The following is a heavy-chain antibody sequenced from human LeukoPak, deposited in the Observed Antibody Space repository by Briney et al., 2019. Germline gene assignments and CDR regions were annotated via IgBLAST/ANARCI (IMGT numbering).Heavy chain of an antibody. V-gene: IGHV4-39*07. J-gene: IGHJ4*02. D-gene: IGHD6-19*01. CDR2: IYYSGST. Sequence: SETLSLTCTVSGGSLSSSSYYWGWIRQPPGKGLEWNGSIYYSGSTYNNPSLKSRVTKTVDTSKNQFSLKLSSVTAADTAVYYCARQESYSSGWFGDYFDYWGQGTLVTVSS. CDR1: GGSLSSSSYY. CDR3: ARQESYSSGWFGDYFDY.